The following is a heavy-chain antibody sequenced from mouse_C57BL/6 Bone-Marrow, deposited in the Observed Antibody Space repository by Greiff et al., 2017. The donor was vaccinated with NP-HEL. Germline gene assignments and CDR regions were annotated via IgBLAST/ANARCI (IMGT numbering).Heavy chain of an antibody. CDR1: GFTFSSYG. D-gene: IGHD5-5*01. J-gene: IGHJ4*01. CDR2: ISSGGSYT. CDR3: ATTPLAMDY. Sequence: EVQLVESGGDLVKPGGSLKLSCAASGFTFSSYGMSWVRQTPDKRLEWVATISSGGSYTYYPDSVKGRFTISRDTAKNTLYLQMSSLKSEDTAMYYCATTPLAMDYWGQGTSVTVSS. V-gene: IGHV5-6*01.